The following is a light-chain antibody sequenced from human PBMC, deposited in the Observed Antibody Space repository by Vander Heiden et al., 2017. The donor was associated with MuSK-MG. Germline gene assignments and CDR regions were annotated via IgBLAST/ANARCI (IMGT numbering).Light chain of an antibody. J-gene: IGKJ1*01. CDR1: QSVSSN. Sequence: EIVMTQSPATLSVSPGERATLSCRASQSVSSNLAWYQQKPGQAPRLLIYGASTRATGIPARVSGSGSGTEFTLTISSLQSEDFAVYYCQQYNNWPLTCTFGQGTKAEIK. CDR3: QQYNNWPLTCT. V-gene: IGKV3-15*01. CDR2: GAS.